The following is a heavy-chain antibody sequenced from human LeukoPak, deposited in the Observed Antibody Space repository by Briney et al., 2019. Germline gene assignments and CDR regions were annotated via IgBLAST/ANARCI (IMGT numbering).Heavy chain of an antibody. V-gene: IGHV3-7*01. CDR2: IKEDGSEK. CDR3: ASGRQLGY. CDR1: GFTFSNYW. Sequence: GGSLSLSCAAPGFTFSNYWMSWVRQAPGKGLEWVANIKEDGSEKYYVDSVKGRFTISRDNARNSLYLQMNSLRAEDTAVYYCASGRQLGYWGQGTLVTVSS. J-gene: IGHJ4*02. D-gene: IGHD6-13*01.